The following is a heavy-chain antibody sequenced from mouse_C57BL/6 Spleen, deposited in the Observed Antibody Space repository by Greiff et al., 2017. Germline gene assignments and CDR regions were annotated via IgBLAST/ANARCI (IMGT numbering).Heavy chain of an antibody. Sequence: QVQLQQSGTELVKPGASVKLSCKASGYTFTSYWMHWVKQRPGQGLEWIGNINPSNGGTNYNEKFKSKATLTVDKSSSTAYMQLSSLTSEDAAVYYCARWDYDGSRPFDYWGQGTTLTVSS. J-gene: IGHJ2*01. V-gene: IGHV1-53*01. CDR2: INPSNGGT. CDR3: ARWDYDGSRPFDY. D-gene: IGHD1-1*01. CDR1: GYTFTSYW.